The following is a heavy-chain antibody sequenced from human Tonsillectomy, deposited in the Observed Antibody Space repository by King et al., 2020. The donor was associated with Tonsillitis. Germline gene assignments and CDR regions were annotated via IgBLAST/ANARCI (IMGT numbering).Heavy chain of an antibody. CDR3: AGCDLYSSGWLDAVDI. Sequence: VQLQQWGAGLLKPSETLSLTCAVYGGSFSGYYWSWIRQPPGKGLAWIGEINHSGSTNYNPSLQSRVTISVDTSKNQFSLKLSSVTAADTAVYYWAGCDLYSSGWLDAVDIWGQGTMVTVSA. V-gene: IGHV4-34*01. CDR1: GGSFSGYY. J-gene: IGHJ3*02. D-gene: IGHD6-19*01. CDR2: INHSGST.